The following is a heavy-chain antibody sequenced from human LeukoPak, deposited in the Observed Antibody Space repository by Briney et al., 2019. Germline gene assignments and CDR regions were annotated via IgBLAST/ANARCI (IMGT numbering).Heavy chain of an antibody. J-gene: IGHJ6*03. CDR1: GGSISRYY. CDR2: IYTSGST. CDR3: ARTPTSRKRVLGGAAAGTDYYYSYYMDV. V-gene: IGHV4-4*07. Sequence: PSETLSLTCTVSGGSISRYYWSWIRQPAGKGLEWIGRIYTSGSTNYNPSLKSRVNMSVAPSKNQFSLKLSSVTAADTAVYYCARTPTSRKRVLGGAAAGTDYYYSYYMDVWGKGTTVTISS. D-gene: IGHD6-13*01.